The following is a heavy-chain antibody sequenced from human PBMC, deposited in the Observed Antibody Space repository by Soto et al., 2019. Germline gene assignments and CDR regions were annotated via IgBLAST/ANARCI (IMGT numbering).Heavy chain of an antibody. CDR3: AVVDSTGNWFDP. V-gene: IGHV4-39*01. J-gene: IGHJ5*02. CDR1: DGSSSSSDFY. Sequence: SVTLSLTCTVLDGSSSSSDFYWGWLRQPPGKGLDFIGSMYYSGTTYYNPSLKNRITISVDTSKNQFSLKLISVTAADTAVYYCAVVDSTGNWFDPWGQGALVTVSS. CDR2: MYYSGTT. D-gene: IGHD6-19*01.